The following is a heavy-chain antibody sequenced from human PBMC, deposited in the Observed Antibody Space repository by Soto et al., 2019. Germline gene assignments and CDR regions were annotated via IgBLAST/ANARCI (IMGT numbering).Heavy chain of an antibody. D-gene: IGHD6-13*01. CDR2: ISVYNGNT. CDR1: GYTFTSYG. V-gene: IGHV1-18*04. J-gene: IGHJ4*02. Sequence: AAVKVSCRASGYTFTSYGISWVRQAPGQGLEWMGWISVYNGNTNYAQKLQGRVTMTTDTSTSTAYMELRSLRSDDTAVYYCARVVQQQLEIDYWGQGTLVTVSS. CDR3: ARVVQQQLEIDY.